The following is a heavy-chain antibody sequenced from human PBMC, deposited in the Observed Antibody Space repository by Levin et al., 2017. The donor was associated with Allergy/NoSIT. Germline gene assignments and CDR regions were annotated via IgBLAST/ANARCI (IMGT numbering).Heavy chain of an antibody. CDR3: ARHGVGYGCDTGDY. V-gene: IGHV5-51*01. J-gene: IGHJ4*02. CDR1: GYSFTNYW. Sequence: HGESLKISCQTSGYSFTNYWIGWVRQMPGKGLEWIGVTHPGTSETRHGPSFQGHVTISFDKTVSTAYLQWSSLRASDTAIYYCARHGVGYGCDTGDYWGQGTLVTVSS. D-gene: IGHD5-18*01. CDR2: THPGTSET.